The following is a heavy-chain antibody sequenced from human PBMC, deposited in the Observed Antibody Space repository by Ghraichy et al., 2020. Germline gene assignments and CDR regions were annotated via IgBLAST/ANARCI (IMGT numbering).Heavy chain of an antibody. CDR1: TGSFSSSTYF. V-gene: IGHV4-39*01. Sequence: SQTLSLTCPVSTGSFSSSTYFWGWVRQPPGKGLEWIGSIYSSGSTYYNPSLKSRVTISVDTSKNELSLKLSSVTAADTAVYYCARHARTFAYWGQGTLVTVSS. CDR3: ARHARTFAY. J-gene: IGHJ4*02. CDR2: IYSSGST.